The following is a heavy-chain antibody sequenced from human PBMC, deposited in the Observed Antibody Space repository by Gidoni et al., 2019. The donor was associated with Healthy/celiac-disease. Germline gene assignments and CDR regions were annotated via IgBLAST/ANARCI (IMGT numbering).Heavy chain of an antibody. J-gene: IGHJ4*02. CDR1: GSSIGSSSYD. CDR3: ARGQFLEWLLYGEFDY. V-gene: IGHV4-39*01. CDR2: IYYSGST. Sequence: QLQLQGPGPGLVKPPETQSLTCTVSGSSIGSSSYDWGWIRQPPGKGLEWIGSIYYSGSTYYNPSLKSRVTISVYTSKNQFSLKLSSVTAADTAVYYCARGQFLEWLLYGEFDYWGQGTLVTVSS. D-gene: IGHD3-3*01.